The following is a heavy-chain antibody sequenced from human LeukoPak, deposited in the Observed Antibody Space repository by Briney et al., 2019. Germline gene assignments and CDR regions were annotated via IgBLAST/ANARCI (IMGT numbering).Heavy chain of an antibody. Sequence: PGRSLRLSCAASGFTFSSYAMHWVRQAPGKGLEWVAVISYDGSNKYYADSVKGRFPISRDNSKNTVYLQMNSLRAEDTAVYYCARDGAYYYDSSGYYPGGYFDYWGQGTLVTVSS. J-gene: IGHJ4*02. CDR2: ISYDGSNK. V-gene: IGHV3-30-3*01. CDR1: GFTFSSYA. D-gene: IGHD3-22*01. CDR3: ARDGAYYYDSSGYYPGGYFDY.